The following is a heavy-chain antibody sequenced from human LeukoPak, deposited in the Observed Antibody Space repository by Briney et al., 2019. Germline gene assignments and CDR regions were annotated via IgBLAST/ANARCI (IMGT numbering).Heavy chain of an antibody. D-gene: IGHD3-10*01. CDR3: AKDRYYYGSGSYFLSYYYYGMDV. V-gene: IGHV3-30*18. CDR2: ISYDGSNK. J-gene: IGHJ6*02. Sequence: GGSLRLSCAASGFAFSSYGMHWVRQAPGKGLEWVAVISYDGSNKYYADSVKGRFTISRDNSKNTLYLQMNSLRAEDTAVYYCAKDRYYYGSGSYFLSYYYYGMDVWGQGTTVTGSS. CDR1: GFAFSSYG.